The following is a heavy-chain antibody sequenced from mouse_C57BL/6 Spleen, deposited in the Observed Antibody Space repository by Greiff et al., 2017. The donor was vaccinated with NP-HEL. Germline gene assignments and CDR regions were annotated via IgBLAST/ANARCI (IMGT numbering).Heavy chain of an antibody. V-gene: IGHV1-82*01. J-gene: IGHJ4*01. CDR3: ASSGGSDYYGSSYDAMDD. CDR2: IYPGDGDT. Sequence: QVQLKQSGPELVKPGASVKISCKASGYAFSSSWMNWVKQRPGKGLEWIGRIYPGDGDTNYNGKFKGKATLTADKSSSTAYMQHRSLTSVESAVYFSASSGGSDYYGSSYDAMDDWGQGTSVTVSS. CDR1: GYAFSSSW. D-gene: IGHD1-1*01.